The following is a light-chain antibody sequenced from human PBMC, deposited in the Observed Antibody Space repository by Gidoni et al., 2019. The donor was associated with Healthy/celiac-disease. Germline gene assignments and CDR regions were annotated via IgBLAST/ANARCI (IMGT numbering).Light chain of an antibody. V-gene: IGKV2-28*01. CDR3: MQALQTLWT. J-gene: IGKJ1*01. CDR1: QSLLNSDGYNY. CDR2: LGS. Sequence: DIVMTNSPLSLPVTPVEPSSLSCRSSQSLLNSDGYNYLDWYLQKPGQSPQLLIYLGSNRASGVPDRFSGSGSGTDFTLKISRVEAEDVGVYYCMQALQTLWTFGQGTKVEIK.